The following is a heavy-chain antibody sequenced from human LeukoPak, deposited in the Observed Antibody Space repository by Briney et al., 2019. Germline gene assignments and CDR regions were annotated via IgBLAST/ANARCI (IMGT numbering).Heavy chain of an antibody. CDR3: ARARTSNYRFFDS. J-gene: IGHJ4*02. Sequence: GAALKISSKASGYSFTNYWIGWVRQLPGKGLELMGIIYPSDSDNRYSPSFQGQVTISADKSINTAHLQWSSLKASDTAIYYCARARTSNYRFFDSWGQGTLVTVSS. D-gene: IGHD4-4*01. CDR2: IYPSDSDN. CDR1: GYSFTNYW. V-gene: IGHV5-51*01.